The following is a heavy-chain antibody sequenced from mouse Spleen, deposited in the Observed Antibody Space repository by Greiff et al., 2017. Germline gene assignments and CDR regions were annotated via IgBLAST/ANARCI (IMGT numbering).Heavy chain of an antibody. CDR2: ISSGGDYI. V-gene: IGHV5-9-1*02. D-gene: IGHD2-5*01. Sequence: DVMLVESGEGLVKPGGSLKLSCAASGFTFSSYAMSWVRQTPEKRLEWVAYISSGGDYIYYADTVKGRFTISRDNARNTLYLQMSSLKSEDTAMYYCTRAYYSNPYYYAMDYWGQGTSVTVSS. CDR1: GFTFSSYA. CDR3: TRAYYSNPYYYAMDY. J-gene: IGHJ4*01.